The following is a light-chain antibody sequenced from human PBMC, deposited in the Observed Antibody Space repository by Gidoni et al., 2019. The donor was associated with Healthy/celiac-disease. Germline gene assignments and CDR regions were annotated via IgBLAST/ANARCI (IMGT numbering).Light chain of an antibody. CDR1: KLGDKY. CDR3: QAWDSGVV. J-gene: IGLJ2*01. V-gene: IGLV3-1*01. Sequence: SYELTQPPSVSVSPGQTASITCSGDKLGDKYACLYQQKPGQSPVLVIYQDSKRPSGIPERFSGSNSGNTATLTISGTQAMDEADYYCQAWDSGVVFGGGTKLTVL. CDR2: QDS.